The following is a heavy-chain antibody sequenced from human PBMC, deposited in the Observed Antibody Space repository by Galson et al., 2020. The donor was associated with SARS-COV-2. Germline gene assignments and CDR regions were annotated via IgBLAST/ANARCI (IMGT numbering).Heavy chain of an antibody. CDR2: ISYEGSKK. CDR1: GFSFNNFG. V-gene: IGHV3-30*18. CDR3: AKFRDFFDFLSGYYTMDT. D-gene: IGHD3-3*01. J-gene: IGHJ6*02. Sequence: GESLKISCVAGGFSFNNFGMHWVRQAPGKGLEWVALISYEGSKKYYADSVKGRFTISKDNSRNTLYLSMNSLRREDTAVYYCAKFRDFFDFLSGYYTMDTWGLGTTVTGSS.